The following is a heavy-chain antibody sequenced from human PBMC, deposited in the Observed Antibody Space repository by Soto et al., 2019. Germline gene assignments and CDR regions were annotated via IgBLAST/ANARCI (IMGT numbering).Heavy chain of an antibody. J-gene: IGHJ5*02. V-gene: IGHV4-59*08. Sequence: PSETLSLTCTVSGGSISSYYWSWIRQPPGKGLEWIGYIYYSGSTNYNPSLKSRVTISVDTSKNQFSLKLSSVTAADTAVYYCARHLFSDILTGPNAFDPWGQGTLVTVSS. CDR1: GGSISSYY. D-gene: IGHD3-9*01. CDR2: IYYSGST. CDR3: ARHLFSDILTGPNAFDP.